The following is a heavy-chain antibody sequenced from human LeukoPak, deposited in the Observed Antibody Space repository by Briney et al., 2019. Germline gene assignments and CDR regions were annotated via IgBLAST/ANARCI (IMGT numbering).Heavy chain of an antibody. CDR2: ISAYNGNT. CDR3: ARRYSSGWRLTYFDY. J-gene: IGHJ4*02. V-gene: IGHV1-18*04. D-gene: IGHD6-19*01. CDR1: GYTFTGYY. Sequence: ASVKVSCKASGYTFTGYYMHWVRQAPGQGLEWMGWISAYNGNTNYAQKLQGRVTMTTDTSTSTAYMELRSLRSDDTAVYYCARRYSSGWRLTYFDYRGQGTLVTVSS.